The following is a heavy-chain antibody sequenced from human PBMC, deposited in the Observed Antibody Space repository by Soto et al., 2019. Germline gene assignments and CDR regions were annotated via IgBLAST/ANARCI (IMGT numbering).Heavy chain of an antibody. Sequence: ASVKVSCKASGYTFTSYGISWVRQAPGQGLEWMGWISAYNGNTNYAQKLQGRVTMTTDTSTSTAYMELRSLRSDDTAVYYCARDFVVVVAANPHYYLDYWGQGTLVTVSS. J-gene: IGHJ4*02. CDR1: GYTFTSYG. V-gene: IGHV1-18*01. CDR3: ARDFVVVVAANPHYYLDY. D-gene: IGHD2-15*01. CDR2: ISAYNGNT.